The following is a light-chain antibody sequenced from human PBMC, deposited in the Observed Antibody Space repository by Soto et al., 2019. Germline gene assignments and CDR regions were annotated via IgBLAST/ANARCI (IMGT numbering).Light chain of an antibody. CDR3: QQYNNWPIT. J-gene: IGKJ5*01. CDR2: GAS. Sequence: GMSQSPATLSVSPGERATLSCRASQSVSSNLAWYQQKPGQAPRLLIYGASTRATGIPARFSGSGSGTEFTLTISSLQSEDFAVYYCQQYNNWPITFGQGTRLAIK. CDR1: QSVSSN. V-gene: IGKV3-15*01.